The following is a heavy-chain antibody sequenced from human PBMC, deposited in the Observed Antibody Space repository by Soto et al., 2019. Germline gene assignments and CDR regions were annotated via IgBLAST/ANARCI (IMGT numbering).Heavy chain of an antibody. V-gene: IGHV3-30-3*01. J-gene: IGHJ6*02. D-gene: IGHD6-13*01. CDR2: ISYDGSNK. CDR1: GFTFSSYA. Sequence: QVQLVESGGGVVQPGRSLRLSCAASGFTFSSYAMHWVRQAPGKGLEWVAVISYDGSNKYYADSVKGRFTISRDNSKNTLYRKMNSLRAEDTAVYYCARDRWSSSPERYYYYYGMDVWGQGTTVTVSS. CDR3: ARDRWSSSPERYYYYYGMDV.